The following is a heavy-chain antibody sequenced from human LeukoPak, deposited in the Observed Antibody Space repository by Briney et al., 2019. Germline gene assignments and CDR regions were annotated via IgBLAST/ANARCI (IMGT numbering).Heavy chain of an antibody. Sequence: GGSLRLSCAASGFTFSSYAMSWVRQAPGKGLEWVSLISDTGTSTQYADSVKGRFTISRDNSKNTLYLQMNSLRAEDTAVYYCAKNYYYDSSGYLSSDAFDIWGQGTMVTVSS. J-gene: IGHJ3*02. D-gene: IGHD3-22*01. CDR2: ISDTGTST. V-gene: IGHV3-23*01. CDR3: AKNYYYDSSGYLSSDAFDI. CDR1: GFTFSSYA.